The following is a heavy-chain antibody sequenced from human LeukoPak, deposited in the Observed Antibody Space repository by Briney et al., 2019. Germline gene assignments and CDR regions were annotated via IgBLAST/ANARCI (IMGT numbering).Heavy chain of an antibody. CDR1: GYTFTGCY. CDR3: ARARGSSSTIDY. J-gene: IGHJ4*02. D-gene: IGHD6-6*01. V-gene: IGHV1-2*02. CDR2: INPNSGGT. Sequence: ASVKVSCKAPGYTFTGCYMHWVRQAPGQGLEWMGWINPNSGGTNYAQKFQGRVTMTRDTSISTAYMELSRLRSDDTAVYYCARARGSSSTIDYWGQGTLVTVSS.